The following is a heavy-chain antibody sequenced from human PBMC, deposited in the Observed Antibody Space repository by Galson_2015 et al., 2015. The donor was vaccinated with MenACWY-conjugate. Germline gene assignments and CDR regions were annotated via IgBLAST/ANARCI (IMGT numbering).Heavy chain of an antibody. D-gene: IGHD5-12*01. Sequence: SLRLSCAASGFTFSSYDMHWVRQATGKGLEWVSAIGTAGDPYYPGSVKGRFTISRENTKNSLYLQMNSLRAGDTAVYYCARGGGATITRDYWYFDLWGRGTLVTVSS. CDR2: IGTAGDP. CDR3: ARGGGATITRDYWYFDL. CDR1: GFTFSSYD. V-gene: IGHV3-13*05. J-gene: IGHJ2*01.